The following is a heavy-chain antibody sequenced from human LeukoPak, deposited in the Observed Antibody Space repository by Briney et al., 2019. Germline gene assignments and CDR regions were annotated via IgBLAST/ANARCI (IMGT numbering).Heavy chain of an antibody. V-gene: IGHV3-30*03. CDR2: LSYDGSNE. CDR1: GFTFSSYG. J-gene: IGHJ4*02. D-gene: IGHD6-13*01. Sequence: GRSLRLSCAASGFTFSSYGMHWVRQAPGKGLEWVAVLSYDGSNEYYTDSEKGRFTISRDNSKNTLLLQMYSLRIEDTAEYYCARDAPSPGAAHSSSYYFDYWGQGTLVTVSS. CDR3: ARDAPSPGAAHSSSYYFDY.